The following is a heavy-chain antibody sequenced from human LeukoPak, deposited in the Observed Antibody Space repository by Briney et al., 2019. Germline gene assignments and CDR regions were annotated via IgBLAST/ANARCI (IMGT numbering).Heavy chain of an antibody. CDR1: GYTFTDYF. J-gene: IGHJ4*02. V-gene: IGHV1-2*02. CDR3: ARQSPYSSIWFDY. Sequence: ASVKVSCEASGYTFTDYFMHWVRQAPGQGLEWMGWVNPNSGDTRYTQKFQGRVTMTRDASINTVNMELSRLRPDDTALYYCARQSPYSSIWFDYWGQGTLVAVSS. CDR2: VNPNSGDT. D-gene: IGHD6-13*01.